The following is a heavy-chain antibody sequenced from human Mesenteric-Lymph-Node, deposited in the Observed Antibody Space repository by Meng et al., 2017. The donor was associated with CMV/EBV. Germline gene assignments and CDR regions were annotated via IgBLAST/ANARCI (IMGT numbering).Heavy chain of an antibody. D-gene: IGHD1-26*01. CDR1: GFTFSSYG. CDR3: ARLKVVGATRGADY. CDR2: IWYDGSNK. V-gene: IGHV3-33*01. Sequence: GGSLRLSCAASGFTFSSYGMHWVRQAPGKGLEWVAVIWYDGSNKYYADSVKGRFTISRDNSKNTLYLQMNSLRAEDTAVYYCARLKVVGATRGADYWGQGTLVTVSS. J-gene: IGHJ4*02.